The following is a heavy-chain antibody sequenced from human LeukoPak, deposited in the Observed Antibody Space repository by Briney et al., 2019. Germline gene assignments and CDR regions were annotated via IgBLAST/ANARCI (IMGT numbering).Heavy chain of an antibody. J-gene: IGHJ4*02. CDR3: ARDRDPGGYFDY. Sequence: PGGSLRLSCAASGFTFSTYWMTWLRQAPGKGLEWVANIKQDGSEKYYVDSVKGRFTISRDNAKNSLYLQMNSLRAEDTAVYYCARDRDPGGYFDYWGQGTLVTVSS. D-gene: IGHD3-10*01. V-gene: IGHV3-7*01. CDR2: IKQDGSEK. CDR1: GFTFSTYW.